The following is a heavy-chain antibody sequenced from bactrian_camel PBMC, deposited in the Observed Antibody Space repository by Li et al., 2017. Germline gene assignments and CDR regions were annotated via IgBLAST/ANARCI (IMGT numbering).Heavy chain of an antibody. CDR2: VDTGTGVVT. CDR1: SYLHGRHF. V-gene: IGHV3S1*01. CDR3: ATQPAPYGDCRCSYSLYNY. Sequence: HVRLVESGGGSVTAGGSLRLSCAASSYLHGRHFIGWFRQAPAKEREGVAAVDTGTGVVTYCNDSVKGRFTISQDNTKNTLNLQMNSLEPRDTASYYCATQPAPYGDCRCSYSLYNYWGQGTQVTVS. D-gene: IGHD6*01. J-gene: IGHJ4*01.